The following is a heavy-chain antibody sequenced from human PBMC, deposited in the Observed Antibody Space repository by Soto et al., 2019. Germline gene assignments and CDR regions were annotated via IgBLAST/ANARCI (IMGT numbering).Heavy chain of an antibody. D-gene: IGHD3-9*01. J-gene: IGHJ6*02. CDR2: IYSGGST. CDR3: ARGTEFAYEIYMDV. CDR1: GFTVSSNY. V-gene: IGHV3-53*01. Sequence: PGGSLRLSCAASGFTVSSNYMSWVRQAPGKGLEWVSVIYSGGSTYYADSVKGRFTISRDNSKNTLYLQMNSLRAEDTAVYYCARGTEFAYEIYMDVWGQGTTVTVSS.